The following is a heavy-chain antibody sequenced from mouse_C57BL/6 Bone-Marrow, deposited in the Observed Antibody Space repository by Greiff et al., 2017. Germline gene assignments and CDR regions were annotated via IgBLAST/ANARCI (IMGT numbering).Heavy chain of an antibody. D-gene: IGHD1-1*01. V-gene: IGHV5-9-1*02. CDR3: TRDPAVVGMDY. CDR1: GFTFSSYA. Sequence: EVQLVESGEGLVKPGGSLKLSCAASGFTFSSYAMSWVRQTPEKRLEWVAYISSGGDYIYYAATVKGRFTISRDNARNTLYLQMSSLKSEDTAMYYCTRDPAVVGMDYWGQGTSVTVSS. J-gene: IGHJ4*01. CDR2: ISSGGDYI.